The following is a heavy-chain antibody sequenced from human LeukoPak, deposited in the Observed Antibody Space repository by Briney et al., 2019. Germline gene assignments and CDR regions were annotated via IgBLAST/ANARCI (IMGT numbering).Heavy chain of an antibody. D-gene: IGHD3-10*01. J-gene: IGHJ3*02. V-gene: IGHV4-34*01. Sequence: SETLSLTCAVYGGSFSGYYWSWIRQPPGKGLEWIGEINHSGSTNYNPSPKSQVTISVDKSKNQFSLKLSFVTAADTAMYYCARSDYHNSGSHTVFDAFDIWGQGTRVTVSS. CDR3: ARSDYHNSGSHTVFDAFDI. CDR2: INHSGST. CDR1: GGSFSGYY.